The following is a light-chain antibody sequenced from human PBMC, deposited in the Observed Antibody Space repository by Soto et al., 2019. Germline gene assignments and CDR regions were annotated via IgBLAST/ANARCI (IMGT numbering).Light chain of an antibody. J-gene: IGLJ6*01. Sequence: QSVLTQPASVSGSPGQSITVSCTGTSTDVGGYNYVSWYQHRPGKAPRLMIYEVRNRLSGVSNRFSGSKSGNTASLTISGLQSEDEADYYCTSYTPTGALVFGSGTKVNVL. CDR2: EVR. CDR3: TSYTPTGALV. CDR1: STDVGGYNY. V-gene: IGLV2-14*01.